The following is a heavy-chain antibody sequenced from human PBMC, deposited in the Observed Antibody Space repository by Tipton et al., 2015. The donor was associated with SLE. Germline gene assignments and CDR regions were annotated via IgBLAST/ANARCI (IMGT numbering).Heavy chain of an antibody. V-gene: IGHV3-74*01. CDR3: AKDQAVAGRMGYYYYGMDV. D-gene: IGHD6-19*01. CDR1: GFTFNNYW. J-gene: IGHJ6*02. Sequence: SLRLSCAASGFTFNNYWMHWVRQVPGKGLVWVSRINTDGSGTTYADSVKGRFTISRDNAKNTLYLQMNSLRVEDTAVYYCAKDQAVAGRMGYYYYGMDVWGQGTTVTVSS. CDR2: INTDGSGT.